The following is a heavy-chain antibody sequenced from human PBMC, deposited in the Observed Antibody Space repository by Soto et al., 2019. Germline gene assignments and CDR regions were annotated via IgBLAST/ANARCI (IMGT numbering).Heavy chain of an antibody. CDR1: GYSFSSFG. CDR3: ARDVRVGANMDASEM. Sequence: GPEVQKPGASVKVSCKTSGYSFSSFGISWLRRAPGQGPEWMGWISFYNGKTNFAQKFQDRITLTTDTSTTTAYMELRSLTSDDTAMYYCARDVRVGANMDASEMWGQGTMVTVSS. CDR2: ISFYNGKT. J-gene: IGHJ3*02. V-gene: IGHV1-18*01. D-gene: IGHD1-26*01.